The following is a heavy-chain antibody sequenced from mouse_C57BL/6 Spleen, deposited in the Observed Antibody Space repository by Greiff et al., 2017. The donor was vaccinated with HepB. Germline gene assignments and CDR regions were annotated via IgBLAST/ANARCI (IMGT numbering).Heavy chain of an antibody. Sequence: DVQLQESGPGLVKPSQSLSLTCSVTGYSITSGYYWNWIRQFPGNKLEWMGYISYDGSNNYNPSLKNRISITRDTSKNQFFLKLNSVTTEDTATYYCARSDYGSSGYFDYWGQGTTLTVSS. J-gene: IGHJ2*01. V-gene: IGHV3-6*01. D-gene: IGHD1-1*01. CDR2: ISYDGSN. CDR1: GYSITSGYY. CDR3: ARSDYGSSGYFDY.